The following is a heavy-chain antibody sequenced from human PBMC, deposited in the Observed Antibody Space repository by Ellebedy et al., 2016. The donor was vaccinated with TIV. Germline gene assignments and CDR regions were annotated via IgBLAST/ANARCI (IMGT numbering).Heavy chain of an antibody. CDR3: ARAGYSSGWADFKAPVY. V-gene: IGHV1-69*13. Sequence: SVKVSCXASGGTFSSYAISWVRQAPGQGLEWMGGIIPLFGTTNCAQKFQGRVTITADESTSAAYMELSSLRSEDTAVYYCARAGYSSGWADFKAPVYWGQGTLVTVSS. J-gene: IGHJ4*02. CDR1: GGTFSSYA. D-gene: IGHD6-19*01. CDR2: IIPLFGTT.